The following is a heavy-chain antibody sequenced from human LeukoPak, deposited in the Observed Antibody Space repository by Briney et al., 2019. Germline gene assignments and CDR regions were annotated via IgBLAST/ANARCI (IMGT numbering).Heavy chain of an antibody. J-gene: IGHJ5*02. CDR2: MNPNSGNT. V-gene: IGHV1-8*01. D-gene: IGHD2-2*01. Sequence: ASVKVSCKASGYTFTSYDINWVRQATGQGLEWMGWMNPNSGNTGYAQKFQGRVTMTRNTSISTAYMELSSLRSEDTAIYYCARSRFCSSAGCYGSHRFDPWGQGTLVTVSS. CDR1: GYTFTSYD. CDR3: ARSRFCSSAGCYGSHRFDP.